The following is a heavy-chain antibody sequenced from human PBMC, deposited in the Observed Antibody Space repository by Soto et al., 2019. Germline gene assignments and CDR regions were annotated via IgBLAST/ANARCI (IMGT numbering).Heavy chain of an antibody. CDR1: GDSVSSTTYY. Sequence: QVQLQESGPGLVKPSETLSLTCTVSGDSVSSTTYYWSWIRQPPGKGLEWIGFIYYTGSTHYNPSLTSRVTIAIGPSKTLFSLTLSSVTAADTAVYSCATSRGAPNLAFDIWGQGTMVTVSS. CDR3: ATSRGAPNLAFDI. J-gene: IGHJ3*02. CDR2: IYYTGST. D-gene: IGHD3-10*01. V-gene: IGHV4-61*01.